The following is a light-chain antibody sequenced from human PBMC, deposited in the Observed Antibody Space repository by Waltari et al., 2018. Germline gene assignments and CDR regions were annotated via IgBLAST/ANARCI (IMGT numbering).Light chain of an antibody. CDR2: SAS. Sequence: EIVMTQSPATLSVSPGERVTPSCRASHSVSTKLAWYQQRPGQVPRLLIYSASIRATDIPARFSGSGSGTEFTLTISSLQSEDFAVYYCQQYDNWHDYTFGQGTKLEIK. J-gene: IGKJ2*01. CDR3: QQYDNWHDYT. CDR1: HSVSTK. V-gene: IGKV3-15*01.